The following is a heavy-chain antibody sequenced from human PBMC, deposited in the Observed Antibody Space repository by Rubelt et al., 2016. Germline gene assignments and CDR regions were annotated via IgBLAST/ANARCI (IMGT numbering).Heavy chain of an antibody. J-gene: IGHJ4*02. D-gene: IGHD3-22*01. Sequence: QVQLKESGPGLVKPSETLSLTCSVSGGSITDGTYYWTWIRQPPGKGLEWIGSMSYSGSGSYNPSLRTRVTISEDTSKKQFSLNLKSVTAADTAVYYCARHDYYDTSGYPYWGQGTLVTVSS. CDR1: GGSITDGTYY. V-gene: IGHV4-39*01. CDR2: MSYSGSG. CDR3: ARHDYYDTSGYPY.